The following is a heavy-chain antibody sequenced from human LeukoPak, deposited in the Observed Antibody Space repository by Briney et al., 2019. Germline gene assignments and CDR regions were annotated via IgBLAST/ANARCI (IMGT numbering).Heavy chain of an antibody. D-gene: IGHD3-22*01. CDR1: GFTFSSYE. Sequence: GGSLRLSCAASGFTFSSYEMNLVRLTPGKGLEGVSYISTSGSTIYYADSVKGRFTISRDNAKNSLYLQMNSLRAEDTAVYYCARDRTYYYDSSGPTPPDYWGQGTLVTVSS. CDR3: ARDRTYYYDSSGPTPPDY. CDR2: ISTSGSTI. V-gene: IGHV3-48*03. J-gene: IGHJ4*02.